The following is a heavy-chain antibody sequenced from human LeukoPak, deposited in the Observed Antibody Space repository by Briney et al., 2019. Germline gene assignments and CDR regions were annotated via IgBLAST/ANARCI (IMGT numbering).Heavy chain of an antibody. CDR1: GFTFSSYG. CDR2: IRYDGSNK. J-gene: IGHJ6*03. Sequence: GGSLRLSCAASGFTFSSYGMHWVRQAPGKGLEWVAFIRYDGSNKYYADSVKGRFTISRDNSKNTLYLQTNSLRAEDTAVYYCAKIFAEITIYYMDVWGKGTTVTVSS. D-gene: IGHD3-3*01. V-gene: IGHV3-30*02. CDR3: AKIFAEITIYYMDV.